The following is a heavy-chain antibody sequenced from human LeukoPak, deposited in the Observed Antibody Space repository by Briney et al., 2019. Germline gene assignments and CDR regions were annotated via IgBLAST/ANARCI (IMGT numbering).Heavy chain of an antibody. CDR3: ARETAGTRTAKSKRYFDY. Sequence: GGSLRLSCAASGFTFSSYSMNWVRQAPGKGLEWVSSISSSSSYIYYEDSVKGRFTISRDNAKNSLYLQMNSLRAEDTAVYYCARETAGTRTAKSKRYFDYWGQGTLVTVSS. D-gene: IGHD6-13*01. V-gene: IGHV3-21*01. CDR2: ISSSSSYI. J-gene: IGHJ4*02. CDR1: GFTFSSYS.